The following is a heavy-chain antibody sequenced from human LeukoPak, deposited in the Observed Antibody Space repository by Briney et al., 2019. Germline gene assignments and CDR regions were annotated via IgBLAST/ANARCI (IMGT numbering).Heavy chain of an antibody. CDR3: AKSGLNRFDY. Sequence: GGSLRLSCAASGFTFDDYAMHWVRQAPGKGLEWVSTISGSGGSTNHADSVKGRFTISRDDSKNTLYLQMNSLRAEDTAVYYRAKSGLNRFDYWGQGTLVTVSS. J-gene: IGHJ4*02. CDR1: GFTFDDYA. CDR2: ISGSGGST. V-gene: IGHV3-23*01. D-gene: IGHD2-15*01.